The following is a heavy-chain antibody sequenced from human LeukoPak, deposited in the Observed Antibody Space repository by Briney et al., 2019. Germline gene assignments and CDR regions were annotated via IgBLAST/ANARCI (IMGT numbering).Heavy chain of an antibody. J-gene: IGHJ5*02. CDR3: ARRDHSGRSHAWFDP. CDR1: GVPVSTIRQL. D-gene: IGHD6-19*01. CDR2: FCNTGTT. Sequence: SETVSLTCTVCGVPVSTIRQLWQWVRQPPGKVLGWIVSFCNTGTTYYHPSLDSRVTMSVDTSKKQFSLELSSVTAADTAVYYCARRDHSGRSHAWFDPWGQGTLVTVS. V-gene: IGHV4-39*01.